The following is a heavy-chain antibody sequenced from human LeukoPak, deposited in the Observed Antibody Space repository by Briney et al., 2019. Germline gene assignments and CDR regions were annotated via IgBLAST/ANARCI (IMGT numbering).Heavy chain of an antibody. D-gene: IGHD1-26*01. V-gene: IGHV3-73*01. J-gene: IGHJ4*02. CDR1: GFTFSGSA. Sequence: PGGSLRLSCAASGFTFSGSAMHWVRQASGKGLEWVGRIRSKANSYATAYAASVKGRFTISRDDSKNTVYLQMNSLRVEDTAVYYCAKGPVSAIVGATTLDYWGQGTLVTVSS. CDR3: AKGPVSAIVGATTLDY. CDR2: IRSKANSYAT.